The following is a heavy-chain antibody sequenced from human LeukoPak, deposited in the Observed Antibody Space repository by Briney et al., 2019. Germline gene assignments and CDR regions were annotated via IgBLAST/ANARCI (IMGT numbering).Heavy chain of an antibody. J-gene: IGHJ4*02. CDR1: EFTFSSYA. CDR2: ISGSGGTT. Sequence: PGGSLRLSCSASEFTFSSYALTWVRQAPGKGLEWVSAISGSGGTTYYADSVKGRFTISRDNSKNTLYLQMNSLRAEDTALYYCARVHYNFWSGYLINWGLGTLVTVSS. V-gene: IGHV3-23*01. D-gene: IGHD3-3*01. CDR3: ARVHYNFWSGYLIN.